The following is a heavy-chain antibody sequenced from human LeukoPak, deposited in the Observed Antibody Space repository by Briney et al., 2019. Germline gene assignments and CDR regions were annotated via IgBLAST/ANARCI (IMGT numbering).Heavy chain of an antibody. CDR1: GITLSNYG. V-gene: IGHV3-23*01. D-gene: IGHD3-22*01. CDR3: AKRGVVIRVILVGFHKEAYYFDS. Sequence: GGSLRLSCAVSGITLSNYGMSWVRQAPGKGLEWVAGISDSGGRTNYADSVKVRFTISRENPKNTLYLQMNSMRAEDTAVYFCAKRGVVIRVILVGFHKEAYYFDSWGQGALVTVSS. J-gene: IGHJ4*02. CDR2: ISDSGGRT.